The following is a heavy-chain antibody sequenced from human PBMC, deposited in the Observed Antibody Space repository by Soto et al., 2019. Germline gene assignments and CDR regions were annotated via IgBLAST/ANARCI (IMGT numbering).Heavy chain of an antibody. CDR2: IYYSGST. D-gene: IGHD7-27*01. V-gene: IGHV4-39*01. J-gene: IGHJ6*02. CDR1: GGSISSSSYY. Sequence: SETLSLTCTVSGGSISSSSYYWGWIRQPPGKGLEWIGSIYYSGSTYYNPSLKSRVTISVDTSKNQFSLKLSSVTAADTAVYYCARQLGMAYCYFGMDVWGQGTTVTVS. CDR3: ARQLGMAYCYFGMDV.